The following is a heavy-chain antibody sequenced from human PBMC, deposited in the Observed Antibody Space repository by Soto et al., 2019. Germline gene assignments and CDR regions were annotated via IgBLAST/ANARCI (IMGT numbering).Heavy chain of an antibody. Sequence: PSETLSLTCTVSGSSISPFYWSWIRQPPGKGLEWIGYIYYTGSTKYNPSLKSRVTLSLGTSRNQLSLKLSSVTAADTAVYYCKRVGRYYGEYPNFDYWGPGTLVTVSS. CDR1: GSSISPFY. CDR2: IYYTGST. D-gene: IGHD4-17*01. J-gene: IGHJ4*02. CDR3: KRVGRYYGEYPNFDY. V-gene: IGHV4-59*01.